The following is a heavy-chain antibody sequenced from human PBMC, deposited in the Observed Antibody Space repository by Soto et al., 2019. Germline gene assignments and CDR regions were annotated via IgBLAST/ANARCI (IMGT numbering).Heavy chain of an antibody. CDR3: ARDQTIIAVAGKLRYYGMDV. J-gene: IGHJ6*02. D-gene: IGHD6-19*01. CDR1: GYTFTSYG. CDR2: ISAYNGNT. V-gene: IGHV1-18*01. Sequence: ASVKVSCKASGYTFTSYGISWVRQAPGQGLEWMGWISAYNGNTNYAQKLQGRVTMTTDTSTSTAYMELRSLRSDDTAVYYCARDQTIIAVAGKLRYYGMDVWGQGTTVTVSS.